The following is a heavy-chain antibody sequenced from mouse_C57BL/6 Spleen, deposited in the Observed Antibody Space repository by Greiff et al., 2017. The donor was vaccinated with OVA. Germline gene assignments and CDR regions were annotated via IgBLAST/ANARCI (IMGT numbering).Heavy chain of an antibody. J-gene: IGHJ2*01. CDR1: GYAFSSSW. Sequence: VKLMESGPELVKPGASVKISCKASGYAFSSSWMNWVKQRPGKGLEWIGRIYPGDGDTNYNGKFKGKATLTADKSSSTAYMQLSSLTSEDSAVYFCARAGLLFDYWGQGTTLTVSS. D-gene: IGHD6-2*01. V-gene: IGHV1-82*01. CDR3: ARAGLLFDY. CDR2: IYPGDGDT.